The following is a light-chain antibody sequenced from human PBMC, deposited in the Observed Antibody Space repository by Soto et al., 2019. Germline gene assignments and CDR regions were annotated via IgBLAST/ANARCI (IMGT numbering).Light chain of an antibody. CDR2: KAS. J-gene: IGKJ5*01. Sequence: DIQMTQSPSTLSGSVGDRVTITFRASQTISSWLAWYQQKPGKAPKLLIYKASTLKSGVPSRFSGSGSGTEFTLTISSLQPEDVATYYCQEYNSYPVSFGQGTRLEI. CDR1: QTISSW. V-gene: IGKV1-5*03. CDR3: QEYNSYPVS.